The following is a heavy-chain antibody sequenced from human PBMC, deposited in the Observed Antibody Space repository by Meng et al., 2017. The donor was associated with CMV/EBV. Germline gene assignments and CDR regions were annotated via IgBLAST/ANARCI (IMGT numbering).Heavy chain of an antibody. V-gene: IGHV3-30*02. Sequence: GESLMISCAASGFTFSSYGMHWVRQAPGKGLEWVAFIRYDGSNKYYADSVKGRFTISRDNSKNTLYLQMNSLRAEDTAVYYCAKRKGGYSYGDFDYWGQGTLVTVSS. J-gene: IGHJ4*02. CDR3: AKRKGGYSYGDFDY. CDR1: GFTFSSYG. CDR2: IRYDGSNK. D-gene: IGHD5-18*01.